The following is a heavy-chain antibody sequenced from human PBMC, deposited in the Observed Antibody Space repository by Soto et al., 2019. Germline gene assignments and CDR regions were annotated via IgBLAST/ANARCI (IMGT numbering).Heavy chain of an antibody. CDR3: ARDPGIAARHEQNWFDL. J-gene: IGHJ5*02. D-gene: IGHD6-6*01. Sequence: NPXGSLRLSCAASGFTFSSYSMNWVRQAPGKGLEWVSSISSSSSYIYYADSVKGRFTISRDNAKNSLYLQMNSLRAEDTAVYYCARDPGIAARHEQNWFDLWGQGTLVTVSS. V-gene: IGHV3-21*01. CDR1: GFTFSSYS. CDR2: ISSSSSYI.